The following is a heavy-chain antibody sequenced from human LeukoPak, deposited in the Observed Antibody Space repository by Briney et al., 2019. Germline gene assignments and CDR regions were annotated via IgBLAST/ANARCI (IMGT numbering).Heavy chain of an antibody. Sequence: PSETLSLTCTVSGGSMSRYYWSWIRQPPGKGLEWIGYIFYSGSTNYNPSLKSRVTISVDMSKSQFSLKVTSVTAADTAVYYCARHASYYYGMDVWGQGTTVTVSS. J-gene: IGHJ6*02. CDR1: GGSMSRYY. CDR2: IFYSGST. V-gene: IGHV4-59*08. CDR3: ARHASYYYGMDV.